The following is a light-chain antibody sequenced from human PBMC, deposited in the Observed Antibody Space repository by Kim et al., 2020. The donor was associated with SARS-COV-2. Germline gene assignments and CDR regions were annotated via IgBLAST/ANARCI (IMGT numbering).Light chain of an antibody. J-gene: IGLJ3*02. V-gene: IGLV3-19*01. CDR1: SLKDNY. CDR3: NSRDNSGDHWV. Sequence: SSELTQDPAVSVALGQTVRITCQGASLKDNYASWYQQKPGQAPILVIYGENNRPSEIPDRFSGSRSGDTASLTITAAQAEDDAAYYCNSRDNSGDHWVFG. CDR2: GEN.